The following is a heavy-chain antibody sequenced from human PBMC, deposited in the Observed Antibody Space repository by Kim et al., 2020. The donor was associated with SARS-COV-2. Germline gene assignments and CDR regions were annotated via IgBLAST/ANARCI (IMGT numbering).Heavy chain of an antibody. V-gene: IGHV4-39*01. Sequence: SETLSLTCTVSGGSISSSSYYWGWIRQPPGKGLEWIGSIYYSGSTYYNPSLKSRVTISVDTSKNQFSLKLSSVTAADTAVYYCARQSSGYYLGAFDIWGQGTMVTVSS. CDR2: IYYSGST. D-gene: IGHD3-22*01. J-gene: IGHJ3*02. CDR1: GGSISSSSYY. CDR3: ARQSSGYYLGAFDI.